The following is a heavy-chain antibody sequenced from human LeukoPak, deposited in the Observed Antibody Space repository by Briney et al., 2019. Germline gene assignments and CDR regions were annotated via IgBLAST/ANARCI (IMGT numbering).Heavy chain of an antibody. CDR3: ARGVVATGYYFDY. J-gene: IGHJ4*02. D-gene: IGHD2-21*01. CDR1: GFTSSDYG. CDR2: IWYDGSYQ. Sequence: PGRSLRLPCAASGFTSSDYGMHWVRRAPGKGLEWVAVIWYDGSYQFYADSVKGRFTISRDNSKSTLYLEMNSPRAEDTAVYYCARGVVATGYYFDYWGQGTLVTVSS. V-gene: IGHV3-33*01.